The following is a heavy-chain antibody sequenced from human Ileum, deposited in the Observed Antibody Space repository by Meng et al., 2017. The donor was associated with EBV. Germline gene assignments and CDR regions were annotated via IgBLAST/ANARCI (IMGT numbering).Heavy chain of an antibody. V-gene: IGHV4-39*07. J-gene: IGHJ4*02. CDR2: IYYSGST. CDR3: ARDYYYDSSPTPDY. D-gene: IGHD3-22*01. Sequence: KEQGHGLVKPSGTLSVTFPVSGGSISSSSYYWGWIRQSRGKGLEWIGSIYYSGSTYYNPSLKSRVTISVDTSKNQFSLKLSYVTAADTAVYYCARDYYYDSSPTPDYWGQGTLVTVSS. CDR1: GGSISSSSYY.